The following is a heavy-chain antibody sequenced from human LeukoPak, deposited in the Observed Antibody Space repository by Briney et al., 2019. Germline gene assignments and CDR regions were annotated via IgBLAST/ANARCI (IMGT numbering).Heavy chain of an antibody. J-gene: IGHJ4*02. V-gene: IGHV3-23*01. Sequence: GGSLRLSCAASGFTFNNHAMSWVRQAPGKGLEWVSAISGGGGSTYYADSVKGRFSISRDNSDNTLYLQMNSLRAEDTAVYYCAKGSLVGATRFDNWGQGTLVTVSS. CDR1: GFTFNNHA. CDR2: ISGGGGST. CDR3: AKGSLVGATRFDN. D-gene: IGHD1-26*01.